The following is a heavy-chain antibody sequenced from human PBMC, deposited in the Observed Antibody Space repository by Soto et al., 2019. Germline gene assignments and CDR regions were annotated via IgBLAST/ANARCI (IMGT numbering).Heavy chain of an antibody. CDR1: GFTFSGSA. D-gene: IGHD3-9*01. Sequence: GGSLRLSCAASGFTFSGSAMHWVRQASGKGLEWVGRIRSKANSYATAYAASVKGRFTISRDDSKNTAYLQMNSLKTEDTAVYYCTRYYDILTGWYYKDVWGQGTTVTVAS. J-gene: IGHJ6*03. CDR3: TRYYDILTGWYYKDV. CDR2: IRSKANSYAT. V-gene: IGHV3-73*01.